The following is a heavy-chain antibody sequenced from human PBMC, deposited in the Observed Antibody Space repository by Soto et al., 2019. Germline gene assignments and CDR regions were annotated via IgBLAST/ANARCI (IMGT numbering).Heavy chain of an antibody. CDR2: VSHSGNT. J-gene: IGHJ4*02. Sequence: QVHLEQRGAGLLKPSETLSLTCTVSGGSFTGHFWSWVRQPPGKGLEWIGEVSHSGNTKYYPSLRSRVTLSVDSSKNQISLALTSGTAADTAVYYCARAKFESTGWHQFDIWGQGTLVTVSS. CDR3: ARAKFESTGWHQFDI. CDR1: GGSFTGHF. V-gene: IGHV4-34*02. D-gene: IGHD7-27*01.